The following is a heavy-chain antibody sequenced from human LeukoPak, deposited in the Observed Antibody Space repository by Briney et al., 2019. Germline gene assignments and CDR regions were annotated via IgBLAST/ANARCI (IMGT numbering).Heavy chain of an antibody. D-gene: IGHD3-10*01. J-gene: IGHJ4*02. CDR2: SYYSGST. CDR1: GGSISSGGYY. Sequence: SQTLSLTCTVSGGSISSGGYYWRWSRQHPGKGLEWIGYSYYSGSTNYNPSLKSRVTISLDTSKNQFSLKLTSVTAADTAVYYCAKSGSYYGSTSGWGQGTLVTVSS. CDR3: AKSGSYYGSTSG. V-gene: IGHV4-31*02.